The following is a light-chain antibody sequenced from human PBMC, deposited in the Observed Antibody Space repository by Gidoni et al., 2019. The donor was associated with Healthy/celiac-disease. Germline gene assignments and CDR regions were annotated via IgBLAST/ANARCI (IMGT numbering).Light chain of an antibody. J-gene: IGKJ4*01. CDR2: AAS. Sequence: QSPSSLSASVGDRVTITCRASQSISSYLNWYQQKPGEAPKLLIYAASSLQSGVPSRFSGSGSGTDFTLTISSLQPEDFATYYCQQSYSTPLTFGGGTKVEIK. CDR3: QQSYSTPLT. V-gene: IGKV1-39*01. CDR1: QSISSY.